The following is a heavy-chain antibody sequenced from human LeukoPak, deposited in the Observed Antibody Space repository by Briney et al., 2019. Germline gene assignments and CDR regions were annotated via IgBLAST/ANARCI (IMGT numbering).Heavy chain of an antibody. CDR2: INSDGSST. V-gene: IGHV3-74*01. Sequence: GGALRLSCAASGFTFSSYAMSWVRQAPGKGVGWVSRINSDGSSTNYADSVKGQFTISRDNAKNTLYLQMNSLRAEDTAVYYCARVRAVTGGFDHWGQGTLVTVSS. CDR3: ARVRAVTGGFDH. D-gene: IGHD6-19*01. J-gene: IGHJ4*02. CDR1: GFTFSSYA.